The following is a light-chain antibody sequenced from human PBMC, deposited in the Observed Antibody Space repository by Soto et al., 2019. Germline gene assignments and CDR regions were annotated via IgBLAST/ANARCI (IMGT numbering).Light chain of an antibody. CDR1: SSNIGSNT. Sequence: QSVLTQQPSASGTPGQRVTISCSGSSSNIGSNTVNWYQQLPGTAPKLLIYSNNHRPSGVPDRFSGSKSGTSASLAISGLQSEDEADYYCAAWDDSLNGMVFGAGTKLTVL. CDR3: AAWDDSLNGMV. V-gene: IGLV1-44*01. J-gene: IGLJ2*01. CDR2: SNN.